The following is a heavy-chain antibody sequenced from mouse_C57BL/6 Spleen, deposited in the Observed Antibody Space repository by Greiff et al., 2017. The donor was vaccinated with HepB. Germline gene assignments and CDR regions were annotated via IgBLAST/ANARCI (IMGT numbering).Heavy chain of an antibody. D-gene: IGHD1-1*01. V-gene: IGHV5-17*01. J-gene: IGHJ4*01. CDR2: ISSGSSTI. CDR3: ARPTVVGYYYAMDY. Sequence: EVQRVESGGGLVKPGGSLKLSCAASGFTFSDYGMHWVRQAPEKGLEWVAYISSGSSTIYYADTVKGRFTISRDNAKNTLFLQMTSLRSEDTAMYYCARPTVVGYYYAMDYWGQGTSVTVSS. CDR1: GFTFSDYG.